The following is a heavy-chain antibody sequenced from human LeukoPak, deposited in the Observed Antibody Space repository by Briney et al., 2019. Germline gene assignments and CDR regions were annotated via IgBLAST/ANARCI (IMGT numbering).Heavy chain of an antibody. D-gene: IGHD7-27*01. J-gene: IGHJ2*01. CDR2: IIPVSGTT. V-gene: IGHV1-69*05. CDR1: GGTLSNHA. Sequence: SVKVSCKASGGTLSNHAVSWVRQAHGQGLEWMGRIIPVSGTTNYAQKFQGRLTITTDDSTSTVYMDLSSLRSEDTAVYFCARSVNWGPPHYWYFDLWGRGTLVAVSS. CDR3: ARSVNWGPPHYWYFDL.